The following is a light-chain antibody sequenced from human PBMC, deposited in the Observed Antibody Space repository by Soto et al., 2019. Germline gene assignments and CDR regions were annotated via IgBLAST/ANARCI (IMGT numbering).Light chain of an antibody. V-gene: IGKV1-5*03. Sequence: DIQMTQSPSPPSASVGDRVTIPCPASQSISSWLAWYQQKPGKAPKLLIYKASSLESGVPSRFSGSGSGTEFTLTISSLQPDDFATYYCQQYNSYSPWTFGQGTKVDIK. CDR2: KAS. J-gene: IGKJ1*01. CDR1: QSISSW. CDR3: QQYNSYSPWT.